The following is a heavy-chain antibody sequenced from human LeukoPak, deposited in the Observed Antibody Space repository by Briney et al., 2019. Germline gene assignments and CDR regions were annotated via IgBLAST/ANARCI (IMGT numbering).Heavy chain of an antibody. CDR1: GFTFSSYS. Sequence: GGSLRLSCAASGFTFSSYSMNWVCQAPGKGLEWVSAISTSGGDTIYTDSVKDRFTISRDNSKNTLYLQMHSLRAEDTAIYYCAKGGNYAPLDYWGQGALVTVSS. J-gene: IGHJ4*02. D-gene: IGHD1-7*01. V-gene: IGHV3-23*01. CDR3: AKGGNYAPLDY. CDR2: ISTSGGDT.